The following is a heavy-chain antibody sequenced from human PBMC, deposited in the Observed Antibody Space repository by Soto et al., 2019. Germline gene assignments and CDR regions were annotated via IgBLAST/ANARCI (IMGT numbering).Heavy chain of an antibody. CDR1: GYTFTSYG. J-gene: IGHJ4*02. D-gene: IGHD5-12*01. Sequence: QVQLVQSGAEVKKPGASVKVSCKASGYTFTSYGISWVRQAPGQGLEWMGWISAYNGNTNYAQKLQGRVTMTTDTSTSTAYMELRSLRSDDTAVYYCVRIPPDGGYSGYPLTYWGQGTLVTVSS. CDR3: VRIPPDGGYSGYPLTY. V-gene: IGHV1-18*01. CDR2: ISAYNGNT.